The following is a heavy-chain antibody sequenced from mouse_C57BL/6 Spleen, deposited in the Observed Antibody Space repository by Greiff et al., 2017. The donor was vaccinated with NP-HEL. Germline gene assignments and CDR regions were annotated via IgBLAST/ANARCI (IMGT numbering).Heavy chain of an antibody. Sequence: EVQLVESGPELVKPGASVKMSCKASGYTFTDYNMHWVKQSHGKSLEWIGYINPNNGGTSYNQKFKGKATLTVNKSSSTAYLELRSLTSEDSAVYYCASGGNCDEECYFDYWGQGTTLTVSS. D-gene: IGHD4-1*01. CDR1: GYTFTDYN. CDR3: ASGGNCDEECYFDY. J-gene: IGHJ2*01. CDR2: INPNNGGT. V-gene: IGHV1-22*01.